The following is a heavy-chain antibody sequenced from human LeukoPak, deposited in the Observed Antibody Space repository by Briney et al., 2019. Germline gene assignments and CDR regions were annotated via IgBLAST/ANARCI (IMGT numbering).Heavy chain of an antibody. CDR3: ARDLLSDSRDDDC. Sequence: QPGGSLRLSCAASGFTFSSYAMTWVRQAPGKGLEWVSTITGSGGYTYYADSVKGRFTISRDNSKNTLYLQMNSLRAEDTAMYYCARDLLSDSRDDDCWGQGTLVTVSS. CDR1: GFTFSSYA. J-gene: IGHJ4*02. CDR2: ITGSGGYT. V-gene: IGHV3-23*01. D-gene: IGHD4-17*01.